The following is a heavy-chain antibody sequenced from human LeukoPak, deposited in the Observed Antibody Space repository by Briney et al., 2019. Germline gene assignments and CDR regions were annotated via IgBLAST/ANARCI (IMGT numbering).Heavy chain of an antibody. V-gene: IGHV3-74*01. CDR2: SKNDWRST. CDR1: GFIFSTYG. CDR3: ARAGYSSGWYYFDY. D-gene: IGHD6-19*01. Sequence: GGSLRLSCAASGFIFSTYGMHWVRQAPGKGLVLVSRSKNDWRSTSYADSVKGRFTISRDSAKNTMFLQMESLRAEDTAVYYCARAGYSSGWYYFDYWGQGTLVTVSS. J-gene: IGHJ4*02.